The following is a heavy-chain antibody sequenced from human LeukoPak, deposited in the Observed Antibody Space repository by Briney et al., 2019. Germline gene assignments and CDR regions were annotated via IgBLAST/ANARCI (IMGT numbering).Heavy chain of an antibody. D-gene: IGHD3-22*01. CDR2: IWYDGSNK. CDR1: GFTFSSYG. V-gene: IGHV3-33*01. CDR3: ARDYYDSSGYDY. Sequence: GRSLRLSCAASGFTFSSYGMHWARQAPGKGLEWVAVIWYDGSNKYYADSVKGRFTISRDNSKNTLYLQMNSLRAEDTAVYYCARDYYDSSGYDYWGQGTLVTVSS. J-gene: IGHJ4*02.